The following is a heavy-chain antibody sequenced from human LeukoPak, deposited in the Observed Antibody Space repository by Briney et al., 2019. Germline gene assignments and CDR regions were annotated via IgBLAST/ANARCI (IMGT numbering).Heavy chain of an antibody. CDR3: ARTRTHLDY. D-gene: IGHD1-7*01. Sequence: SETLSLTCTVSGGSISDYQWSWIRQSPGKGLEWIGYIHYSGSTNYNPSLKSRVTISVDTSKNQFSLKLSSVTAADTAVYYCARTRTHLDYWGQGTLVTVSS. CDR2: IHYSGST. J-gene: IGHJ4*02. V-gene: IGHV4-59*08. CDR1: GGSISDYQ.